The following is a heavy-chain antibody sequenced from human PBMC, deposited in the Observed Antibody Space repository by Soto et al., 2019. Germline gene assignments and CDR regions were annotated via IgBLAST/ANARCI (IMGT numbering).Heavy chain of an antibody. Sequence: QAQLVQSGAEVKQPGASVKVSCKASNYTFTSYGMSWVRQAPGQGLEWMGWISTYTGMTNYAQKFQGRVTMTTDTPTATVYVELRGLTTNDTALYYCARGAPAGGWGQGTLVTVSS. J-gene: IGHJ4*02. CDR1: NYTFTSYG. CDR2: ISTYTGMT. V-gene: IGHV1-18*01. D-gene: IGHD6-25*01. CDR3: ARGAPAGG.